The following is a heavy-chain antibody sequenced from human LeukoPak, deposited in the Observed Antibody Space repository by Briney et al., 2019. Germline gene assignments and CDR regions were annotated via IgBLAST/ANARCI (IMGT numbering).Heavy chain of an antibody. CDR1: GLTFSSYA. J-gene: IGHJ3*02. Sequence: GGSLRLSCAASGLTFSSYAMHWVRQAPGKGLEWVAVISYDGSNKYYADSVKGRFTISRDNSKNTLYLQMNSLRAEDTAVYYCARDYRTWPQPGGGFDIWGQGTMVTVSS. CDR2: ISYDGSNK. CDR3: ARDYRTWPQPGGGFDI. D-gene: IGHD1-14*01. V-gene: IGHV3-30-3*01.